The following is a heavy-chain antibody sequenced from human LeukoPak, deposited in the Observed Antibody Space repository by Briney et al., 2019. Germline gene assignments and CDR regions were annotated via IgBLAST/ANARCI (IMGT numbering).Heavy chain of an antibody. D-gene: IGHD3-22*01. CDR2: IWYDGSNK. J-gene: IGHJ4*02. V-gene: IGHV3-33*01. CDR3: ARGPPSGVSSYYYDSSGYRYDYFDY. CDR1: GFTFSSYG. Sequence: PGRSLRLSCAASGFTFSSYGMHWVRRAPGKGLEWVAVIWYDGSNKYYADSVKGRFTISRDNSKNTLYLQMNSLRAEDTAVYYCARGPPSGVSSYYYDSSGYRYDYFDYWGQGTLVTVSS.